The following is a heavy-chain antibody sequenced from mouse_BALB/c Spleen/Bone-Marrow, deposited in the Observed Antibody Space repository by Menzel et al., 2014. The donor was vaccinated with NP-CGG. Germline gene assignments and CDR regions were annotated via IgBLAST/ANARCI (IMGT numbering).Heavy chain of an antibody. V-gene: IGHV1-80*01. CDR2: IYSGDGDT. Sequence: QVQLKESGAEVMRPGSSVNISCKASGYAFSNYGMNWVKQRPGQGLEWIGQIYSGDGDTNYNGKFKGRVTLTADKSSSTAYMQLSSLTSEDSAVYFCASVYDYGRGYAMDYWGQGTSVTVSS. D-gene: IGHD2-4*01. J-gene: IGHJ4*01. CDR3: ASVYDYGRGYAMDY. CDR1: GYAFSNYG.